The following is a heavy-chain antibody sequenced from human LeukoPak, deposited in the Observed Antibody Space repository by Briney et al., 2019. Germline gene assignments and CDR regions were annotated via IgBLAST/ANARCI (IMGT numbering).Heavy chain of an antibody. J-gene: IGHJ5*02. V-gene: IGHV3-23*01. Sequence: PGGSLRLSCAAFGFTFSSYAMTWVRQAPGKGLEWVSAISGSGGNTYYADSVKGRFTISRDNSKNTLYLQMNSLRAEDTAVYSCAKSATTIAVAGRGVNWFDPWGQGTLVTVSS. D-gene: IGHD6-19*01. CDR2: ISGSGGNT. CDR1: GFTFSSYA. CDR3: AKSATTIAVAGRGVNWFDP.